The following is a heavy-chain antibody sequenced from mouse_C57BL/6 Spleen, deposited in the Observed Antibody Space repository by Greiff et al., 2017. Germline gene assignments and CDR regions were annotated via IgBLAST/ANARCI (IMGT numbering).Heavy chain of an antibody. V-gene: IGHV1-22*01. CDR3: ARSTRITTGYYAMDY. J-gene: IGHJ4*01. CDR1: GYTFTDYN. CDR2: INPNNGGT. Sequence: EVKLQESGPELVKPGASVKMSCKASGYTFTDYNMHWVKQSHGKSLEWIGYINPNNGGTSYNQKFKGKATLTVNKSSSTAYMELRSLTSEDSAVYYCARSTRITTGYYAMDYWGQGTSVTVSS. D-gene: IGHD2-4*01.